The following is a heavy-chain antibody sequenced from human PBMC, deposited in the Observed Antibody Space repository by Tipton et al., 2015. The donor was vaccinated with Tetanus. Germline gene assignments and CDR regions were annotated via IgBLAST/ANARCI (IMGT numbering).Heavy chain of an antibody. CDR1: VGSISSGDYY. J-gene: IGHJ6*03. V-gene: IGHV4-30-4*01. CDR3: ARVGYYYYYMDV. Sequence: TLSLTCTVSVGSISSGDYYWSWVRQSPGEGLQWIGHIYKGGNTYYKPSLKSRVAISIDASKNQFSLKLNSMTAADTAVYYCARVGYYYYYMDVWGKGTTVTVSS. D-gene: IGHD3-22*01. CDR2: IYKGGNT.